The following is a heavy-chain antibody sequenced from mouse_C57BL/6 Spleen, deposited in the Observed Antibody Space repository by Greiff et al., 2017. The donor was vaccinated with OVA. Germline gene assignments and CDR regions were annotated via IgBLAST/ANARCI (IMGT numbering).Heavy chain of an antibody. CDR2: INYDGSST. J-gene: IGHJ4*01. D-gene: IGHD1-1*01. CDR1: GFTFSDYY. Sequence: EVHLVESEGGLVQPGSSMKLSCTASGFTFSDYYMAWVRQVPEKGLEWVANINYDGSSTYYLDSLKSRFIISRDNAKNILYLQMSSLKSEDTATYYCARGGGTTVVAPTGAMDYWGQGTSVTVSS. CDR3: ARGGGTTVVAPTGAMDY. V-gene: IGHV5-16*01.